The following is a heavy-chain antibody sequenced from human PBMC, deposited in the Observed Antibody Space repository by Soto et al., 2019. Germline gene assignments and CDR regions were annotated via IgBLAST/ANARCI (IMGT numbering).Heavy chain of an antibody. D-gene: IGHD1-26*01. CDR2: INGSGGIT. V-gene: IGHV3-23*01. CDR1: GFTFSSYA. Sequence: EVKLLDSGGGLVQPGGSLRLSCAASGFTFSSYAMCWVRQAPGKGLDWVSEINGSGGITYSADSVKGRFTISRDNSKNIMYLQMTSLSAKDTALYSCASGIPNTGRYYYYCMYVLGQGTAVTDAS. J-gene: IGHJ6*01. CDR3: ASGIPNTGRYYYYCMYV.